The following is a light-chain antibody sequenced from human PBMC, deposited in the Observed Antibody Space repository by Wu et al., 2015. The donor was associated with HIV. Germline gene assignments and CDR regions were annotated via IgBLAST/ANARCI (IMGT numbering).Light chain of an antibody. V-gene: IGKV3-20*01. CDR1: QSISSSF. CDR2: GAS. CDR3: QQYGRSPRT. J-gene: IGKJ1*01. Sequence: EIVLTQSPGTLSLSPGERATLSCRASQSISSSFLAWYQQKPGQAPRLLIYGASTRATDIPDRFSGSGSGTDFTLTISRLEPEDFVVYYCQQYGRSPRTFGQGTKVEIK.